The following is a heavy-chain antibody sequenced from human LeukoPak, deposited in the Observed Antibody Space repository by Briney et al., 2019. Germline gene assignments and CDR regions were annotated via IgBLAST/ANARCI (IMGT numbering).Heavy chain of an antibody. CDR2: INPNSGGT. J-gene: IGHJ4*02. CDR3: ARVKSSSWYYELIGDFDY. Sequence: EASVKVSCKASGYTFTGYYMHWVRQAPGQGLEWMGRINPNSGGTNYAQKFQGRVTMTRDTSISTAYMELSRLRSDDTAVYYCARVKSSSWYYELIGDFDYWGQGTLVTVSS. D-gene: IGHD6-13*01. V-gene: IGHV1-2*06. CDR1: GYTFTGYY.